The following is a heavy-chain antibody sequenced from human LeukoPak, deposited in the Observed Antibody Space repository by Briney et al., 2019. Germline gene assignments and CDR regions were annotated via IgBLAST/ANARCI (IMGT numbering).Heavy chain of an antibody. J-gene: IGHJ4*02. CDR2: IYYSGST. Sequence: SETLSLTCTVSGGSISNYYWYWMRKPPGKGLEWIGYIYYSGSTNYNPSLKSRVTISVDTSKNQFSLKLSSVTAADTAVYYCAREGTGIAVAGGHFDYWGQGTLVTVSS. CDR3: AREGTGIAVAGGHFDY. V-gene: IGHV4-59*01. CDR1: GGSISNYY. D-gene: IGHD6-19*01.